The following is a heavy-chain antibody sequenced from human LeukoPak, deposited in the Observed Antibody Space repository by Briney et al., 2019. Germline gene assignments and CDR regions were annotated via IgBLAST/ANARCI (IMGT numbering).Heavy chain of an antibody. Sequence: PSETLSLTCAVSGYSISSGYYWGWIRQPPGKGLEWIGSIYHSGSTYYNPSLKSRVTISVDTSKNQFSPKLSSVTAADTAVYYCARDHDYSYYYYYMDVWGKGTTVTVSS. CDR2: IYHSGST. CDR3: ARDHDYSYYYYYMDV. D-gene: IGHD4-11*01. CDR1: GYSISSGYY. J-gene: IGHJ6*03. V-gene: IGHV4-38-2*01.